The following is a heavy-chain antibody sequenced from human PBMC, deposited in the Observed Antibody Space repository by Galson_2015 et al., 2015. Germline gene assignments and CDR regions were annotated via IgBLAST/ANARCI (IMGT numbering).Heavy chain of an antibody. V-gene: IGHV1-46*01. CDR1: GYTFSGYY. CDR2: INPSGGST. J-gene: IGHJ5*02. Sequence: SVKVSCKASGYTFSGYYMHWVRQALGQGLEWMGIINPSGGSTSYAQKFQGRVTMTRDTSTSTVYMELSRLKSEDTAVYYCARSQYDYQSRVDWFDPWGQGTLVTVSS. D-gene: IGHD3-16*01. CDR3: ARSQYDYQSRVDWFDP.